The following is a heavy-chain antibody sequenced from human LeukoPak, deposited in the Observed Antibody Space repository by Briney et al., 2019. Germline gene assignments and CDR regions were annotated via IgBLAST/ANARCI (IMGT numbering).Heavy chain of an antibody. Sequence: GESLRLSCAASGFTFSSYSMNWVRQAPGKGLEWVSSISTSSSYIYYADSMKGRFTISRDNAKNSLYLQMNSLRAEDTAVYYCARGLGYCSSTSCYFDYWGQGTLVTVSS. CDR2: ISTSSSYI. V-gene: IGHV3-21*01. J-gene: IGHJ4*02. CDR1: GFTFSSYS. CDR3: ARGLGYCSSTSCYFDY. D-gene: IGHD2-2*01.